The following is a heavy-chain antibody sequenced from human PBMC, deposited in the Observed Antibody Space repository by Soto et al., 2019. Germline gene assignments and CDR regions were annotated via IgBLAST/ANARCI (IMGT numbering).Heavy chain of an antibody. CDR3: AREGPRITMIVVVTSNAFDI. CDR1: GYTFTSYY. Sequence: ASVKVSCKASGYTFTSYYMHWVRQAPGQGLEWMGIINPSGGSTSYAQKFQGRVTMTRDTSTSTVYMELSSLRSEDTAVYYCAREGPRITMIVVVTSNAFDIWRQGTMVTVSS. J-gene: IGHJ3*02. D-gene: IGHD3-22*01. V-gene: IGHV1-46*01. CDR2: INPSGGST.